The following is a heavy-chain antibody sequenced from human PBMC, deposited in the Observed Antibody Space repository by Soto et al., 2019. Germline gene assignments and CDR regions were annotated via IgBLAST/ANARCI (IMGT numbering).Heavy chain of an antibody. V-gene: IGHV2-5*02. D-gene: IGHD3-3*01. CDR1: GFSLTTSGVG. J-gene: IGHJ4*02. CDR3: AHRVLRTVFGLVTTTAIYFDF. Sequence: QITLNESGPTVVRPTETLTLTCRFSGFSLTTSGVGVGWIRQSPGKAPEWLALIYWDDDKRYSASLKSRLTITTDTSKNQVVLTVSDLDPTDPATYYCAHRVLRTVFGLVTTTAIYFDFWGQGTPVAVSS. CDR2: IYWDDDK.